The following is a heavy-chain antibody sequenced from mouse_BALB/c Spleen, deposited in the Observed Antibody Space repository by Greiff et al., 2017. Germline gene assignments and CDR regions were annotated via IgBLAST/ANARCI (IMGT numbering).Heavy chain of an antibody. V-gene: IGHV1-4*01. Sequence: VQLQQSGAELARPGASVKMSCKASGYTFTSYTMHWVKQRPGQGLEWIGYINPSSGYTNYNQKFNDKATLTADKSSSTAYMQLSSLTSEDSAVYYCASYYGSSYNLYYFDYWGQGTTLTVSS. CDR1: GYTFTSYT. J-gene: IGHJ2*01. CDR3: ASYYGSSYNLYYFDY. D-gene: IGHD1-1*01. CDR2: INPSSGYT.